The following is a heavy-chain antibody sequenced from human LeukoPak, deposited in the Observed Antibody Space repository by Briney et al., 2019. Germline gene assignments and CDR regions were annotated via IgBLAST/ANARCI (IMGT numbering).Heavy chain of an antibody. V-gene: IGHV3-74*01. J-gene: IGHJ4*02. CDR2: INPDGSTT. D-gene: IGHD4-23*01. CDR1: GFTFSRYW. CDR3: AKDLTTVVTAFDY. Sequence: GGSLRLSCAASGFTFSRYWIHWVRQAPGKGLEWVSRINPDGSTTTYADSVKGRFTISRDNAKNTVYLQMNSLRAEDTAVYYCAKDLTTVVTAFDYWGQGTLVTVSS.